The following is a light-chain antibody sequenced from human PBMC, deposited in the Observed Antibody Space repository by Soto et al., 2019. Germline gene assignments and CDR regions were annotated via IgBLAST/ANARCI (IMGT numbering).Light chain of an antibody. V-gene: IGKV1-39*01. CDR3: QQSYSTPIT. CDR2: AAS. J-gene: IGKJ5*01. Sequence: DIQMTQSPSSLSASVGDRVTITCRASQSISSYLNWYQQKPGKAPKLLIYAASSLQSGVPSRFSGSGSGTDFTLTISSLQAEAFATYYCQQSYSTPITFGEGTRLEIK. CDR1: QSISSY.